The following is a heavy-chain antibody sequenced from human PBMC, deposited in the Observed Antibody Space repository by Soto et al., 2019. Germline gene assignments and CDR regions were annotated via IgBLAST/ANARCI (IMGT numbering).Heavy chain of an antibody. CDR3: AKDWRGSAH. J-gene: IGHJ4*02. V-gene: IGHV3-30*18. CDR2: ISYDGSNK. D-gene: IGHD3-16*01. Sequence: ESGGGVVQPGRSLRLSCAASGFTFSSYGMHWVRQAPGKGLEWVAVISYDGSNKYYADSVKGRFTISRDNSKNTLYLQMNSLRAGDTAVYYCAKDWRGSAHWGQGTLVTVSS. CDR1: GFTFSSYG.